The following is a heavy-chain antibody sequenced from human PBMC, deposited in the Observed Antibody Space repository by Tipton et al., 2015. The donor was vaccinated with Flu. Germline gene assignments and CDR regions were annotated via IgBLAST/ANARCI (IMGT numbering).Heavy chain of an antibody. D-gene: IGHD3-10*01. Sequence: TLSLTCTVSGGSLSSYYWSWIRQPAGKGLEWIGRIYSSGGSKYNPSLRGRLTMSVDASKKEFSLKLNSVTAADTAVYYCARGSGSGTFIIFDFWGQGMLVTVSS. V-gene: IGHV4-4*07. CDR2: IYSSGGS. CDR1: GGSLSSYY. J-gene: IGHJ4*02. CDR3: ARGSGSGTFIIFDF.